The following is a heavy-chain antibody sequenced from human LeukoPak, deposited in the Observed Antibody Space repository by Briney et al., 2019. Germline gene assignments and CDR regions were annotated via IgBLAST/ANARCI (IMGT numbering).Heavy chain of an antibody. D-gene: IGHD5-24*01. Sequence: PSETLSLTCTVSGGSISSGGYYWSWIRQPPGKGLEWIGYIYHSGSTYYNPSLKSRVTISVDRSKNQFSLKLSSVTAADTAVYYCARCFSAHPVEYYYYMDVWGKGTTVTVSS. CDR1: GGSISSGGYY. CDR3: ARCFSAHPVEYYYYMDV. J-gene: IGHJ6*03. V-gene: IGHV4-30-2*02. CDR2: IYHSGST.